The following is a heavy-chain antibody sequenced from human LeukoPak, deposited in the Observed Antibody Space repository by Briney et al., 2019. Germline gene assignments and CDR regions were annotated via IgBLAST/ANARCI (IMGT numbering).Heavy chain of an antibody. Sequence: GESLKISCQGSGYRFTSYWIGWVRQMPGKGLEWMGIIYPGDSDTRYSPSFQGQVTISADKSISTAYLQWSSLKASDTAMYYCARCSGASCYTEGFDYWGQGTLVTVSS. CDR1: GYRFTSYW. V-gene: IGHV5-51*01. CDR3: ARCSGASCYTEGFDY. D-gene: IGHD2-2*02. CDR2: IYPGDSDT. J-gene: IGHJ4*02.